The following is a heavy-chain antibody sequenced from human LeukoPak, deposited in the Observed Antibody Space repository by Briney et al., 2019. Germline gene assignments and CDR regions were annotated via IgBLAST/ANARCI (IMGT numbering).Heavy chain of an antibody. V-gene: IGHV4-61*01. CDR3: AREDSSGYLGY. CDR1: GGSVSSNIYY. J-gene: IGHJ4*02. CDR2: ICYSGST. D-gene: IGHD3-22*01. Sequence: SETLSLTCTVSGGSVSSNIYYWNWIRQPPGKGLEWIGYICYSGSTNYNPSLKSRVTISVDTSKNQFSLKLTSLTAADTAVYYCAREDSSGYLGYWGQGTLVTVSS.